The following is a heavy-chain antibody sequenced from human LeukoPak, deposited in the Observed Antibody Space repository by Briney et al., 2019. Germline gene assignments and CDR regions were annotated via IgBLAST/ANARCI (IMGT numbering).Heavy chain of an antibody. J-gene: IGHJ4*02. D-gene: IGHD1-26*01. CDR3: ARRGRYSGSYLFDY. CDR1: GFTFSSYW. V-gene: IGHV3-7*01. CDR2: IKQDGSEK. Sequence: GGSLRLSCAASGFTFSSYWMSWVRQAPGKGLEWVANIKQDGSEKYYVDSVKGRFTISRDNAKNSLYLQMNSLRAEDTAVYYCARRGRYSGSYLFDYWGQGTLVTVSS.